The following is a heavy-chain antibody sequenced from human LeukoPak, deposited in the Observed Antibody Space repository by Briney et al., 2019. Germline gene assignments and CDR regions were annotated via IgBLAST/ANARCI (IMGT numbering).Heavy chain of an antibody. CDR2: ISGSGGST. V-gene: IGHV3-23*01. J-gene: IGHJ5*02. Sequence: GGSLRLSCAASGFTFSSYAMSWVRQAPGKGLEWVSAISGSGGSTYYADSVKGRFTISRDNSKNTLYLQMNSLRAEDTAVYYCARGPYNTAAPDNWFDPWGQGTLVTVSS. CDR3: ARGPYNTAAPDNWFDP. D-gene: IGHD5-18*01. CDR1: GFTFSSYA.